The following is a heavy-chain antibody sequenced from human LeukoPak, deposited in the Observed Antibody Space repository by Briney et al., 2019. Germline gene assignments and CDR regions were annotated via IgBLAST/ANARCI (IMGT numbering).Heavy chain of an antibody. CDR1: GGSIRSSYYY. CDR3: AKGSLLGSSDY. D-gene: IGHD3-10*01. Sequence: PSETLSLTCTVSGGSIRSSYYYWGWIRQAPGKGLEWVSAISGSGGSTYYADSVKGRFTISRDNSKNTLYLQMNSLRAEDTAVYYCAKGSLLGSSDYWGQGTLATVSS. J-gene: IGHJ4*02. V-gene: IGHV3-23*01. CDR2: ISGSGGST.